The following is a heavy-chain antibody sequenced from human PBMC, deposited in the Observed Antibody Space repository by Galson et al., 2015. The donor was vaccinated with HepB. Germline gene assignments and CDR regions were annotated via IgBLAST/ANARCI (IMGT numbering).Heavy chain of an antibody. CDR1: GFTFSSYA. CDR2: ISYDGSNK. D-gene: IGHD6-6*01. V-gene: IGHV3-30-3*01. J-gene: IGHJ4*02. Sequence: SLRLSCAASGFTFSSYAMHWVRQAPGKGLEWVAVISYDGSNKYYADSVKGRFTTSRDNSKNTLYLQMNSLRAEDTAVYYCASRPDSSFVYWGQGTLVTVSS. CDR3: ASRPDSSFVY.